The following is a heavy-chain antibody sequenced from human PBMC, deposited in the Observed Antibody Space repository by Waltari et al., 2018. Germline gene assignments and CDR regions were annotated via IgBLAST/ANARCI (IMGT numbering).Heavy chain of an antibody. CDR3: ARKLRNLDY. Sequence: VQLVESGGGLVQPGGSLRLSCAASGFTFGHHTMTWVRQAPGKGLEWVSHITSTGSYIYYADSVKGRFTISRDNDKSSLFLQMNSLGVEDSALYYCARKLRNLDYWGQGTLVTVSS. V-gene: IGHV3-21*05. CDR2: ITSTGSYI. D-gene: IGHD3-3*01. J-gene: IGHJ4*02. CDR1: GFTFGHHT.